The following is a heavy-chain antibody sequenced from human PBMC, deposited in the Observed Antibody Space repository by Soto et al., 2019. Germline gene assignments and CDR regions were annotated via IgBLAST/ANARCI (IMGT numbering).Heavy chain of an antibody. V-gene: IGHV3-73*01. Sequence: GGSLRLSCAASGFTFSGSAMHWVRQASGKGLEWVGRIRSKANSYGTAYAASVKGRFTISRDDSKNTAYLQMNSLKTEDTAVYYCTRRYCSGGSCYYFDYWGQGTLVTVSS. J-gene: IGHJ4*02. CDR1: GFTFSGSA. CDR2: IRSKANSYGT. CDR3: TRRYCSGGSCYYFDY. D-gene: IGHD2-15*01.